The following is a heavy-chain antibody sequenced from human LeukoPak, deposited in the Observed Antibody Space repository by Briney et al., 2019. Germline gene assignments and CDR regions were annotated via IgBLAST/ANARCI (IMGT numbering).Heavy chain of an antibody. CDR3: ASGSYFSGSSDY. D-gene: IGHD1-26*01. CDR1: EFTFSSYG. CDR2: ISSSSSSI. Sequence: GGSLRLSCIASEFTFSSYGMNWVRQAPGKGLEWVSYISSSSSSIFYADSVRGRFTISRDNAKNSLHLQMNSLRAEDTAVYFCASGSYFSGSSDYWGQGTLVTVSS. J-gene: IGHJ4*02. V-gene: IGHV3-48*04.